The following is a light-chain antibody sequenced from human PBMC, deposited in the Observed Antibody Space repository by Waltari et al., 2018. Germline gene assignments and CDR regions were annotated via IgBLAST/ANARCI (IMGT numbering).Light chain of an antibody. J-gene: IGKJ4*01. CDR2: DTS. CDR1: QSISSS. V-gene: IGKV3-11*01. Sequence: IVLTQSPATLSLSPGERATLSCRASQSISSSLAWYQQKPGQAPRLLIYDTSKRATVIPARFSGSGSGTDFTLTISSLEPEDFAVYYCQHRTTCPPSLTFGGGTRVEVK. CDR3: QHRTTCPPSLT.